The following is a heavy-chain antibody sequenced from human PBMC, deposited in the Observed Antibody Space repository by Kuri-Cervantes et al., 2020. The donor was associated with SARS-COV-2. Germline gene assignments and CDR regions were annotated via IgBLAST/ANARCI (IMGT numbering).Heavy chain of an antibody. CDR2: IYHSGST. Sequence: SETLSLTCAVSGGSISSGGYSWSWIRQPPGKGLEWIGYIYHSGSTYYNPSPKSRVTISVDTSKNQFSLKLSSVTAADTAVYYCARVGAGVCSSASCYSRAFDYWGQGTLVTVSS. CDR1: GGSISSGGYS. V-gene: IGHV4-30-2*01. J-gene: IGHJ4*02. D-gene: IGHD2-2*02. CDR3: ARVGAGVCSSASCYSRAFDY.